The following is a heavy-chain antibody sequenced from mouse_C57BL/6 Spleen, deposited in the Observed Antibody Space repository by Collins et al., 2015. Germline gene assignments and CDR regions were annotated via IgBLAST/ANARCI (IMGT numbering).Heavy chain of an antibody. CDR1: GYTFTDYE. CDR3: TRSEAFYYGHSPYYFDY. V-gene: IGHV1-15*01. CDR2: IDPETGGT. D-gene: IGHD1-1*01. Sequence: QVQLQQPGAELVRPGASVTLSCKASGYTFTDYEMYWVKQTPVHGLEWIGAIDPETGGTAYNQKFKGKAMLTADSSSNTAFMELRSLTSEDSAVYYCTRSEAFYYGHSPYYFDYWGQGTTLTVSS. J-gene: IGHJ2*01.